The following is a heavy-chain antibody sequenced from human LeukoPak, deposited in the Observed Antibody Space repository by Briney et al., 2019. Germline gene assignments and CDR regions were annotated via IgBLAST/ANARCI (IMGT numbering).Heavy chain of an antibody. D-gene: IGHD6-13*01. CDR3: ARETAAAGSFITINDY. CDR2: INDSEST. CDR1: GFTFSSYA. J-gene: IGHJ4*02. V-gene: IGHV4-34*08. Sequence: GSLRLSCAASGFTFSSYAMSWVRQPPGKGLEWIGEINDSESTNYNPSLKSRVTMSIDTSKNQFSLKLSSVTAADTAMYYCARETAAAGSFITINDYWGQGTLVTVSS.